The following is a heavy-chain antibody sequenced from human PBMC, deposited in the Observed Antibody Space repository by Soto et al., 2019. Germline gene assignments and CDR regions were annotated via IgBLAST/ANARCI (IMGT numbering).Heavy chain of an antibody. CDR1: GFTFSSYA. J-gene: IGHJ4*02. CDR3: AIRYYYYSRPRKYFDY. V-gene: IGHV3-23*01. Sequence: EVQLLESGGGLVQPGGSVRLSCAASGFTFSSYAISWVRQAPGKGLEWDSAVSGSGGTTYYADSVKGRFTISRDNSKNSVYLQMNSLRVEDTALYYGAIRYYYYSRPRKYFDYWGEGTAVIVSS. D-gene: IGHD3-22*01. CDR2: VSGSGGTT.